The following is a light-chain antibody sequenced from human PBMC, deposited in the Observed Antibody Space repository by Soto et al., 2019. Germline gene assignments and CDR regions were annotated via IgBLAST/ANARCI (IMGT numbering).Light chain of an antibody. Sequence: QSALTQPASVSGSPGQSITISCTGTSSDVGGYNYVSWYQQHPGKAPKLMIYDVSNRHSGVSNRFSGSKSGDTASLTISGLQAEDEADYYCSSYSSLSAYVFGIGTKVTVL. CDR1: SSDVGGYNY. J-gene: IGLJ1*01. CDR3: SSYSSLSAYV. V-gene: IGLV2-14*01. CDR2: DVS.